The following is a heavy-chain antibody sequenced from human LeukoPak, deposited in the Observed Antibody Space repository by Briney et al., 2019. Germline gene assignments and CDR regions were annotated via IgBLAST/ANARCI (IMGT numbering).Heavy chain of an antibody. J-gene: IGHJ4*02. CDR3: ASTHMVRGVTPFDY. Sequence: GGSLRLSCAASGFTVSSNYMSWVRQAPGKGLECVSIIYSGGSTYYADSVKGRFTISRDNSKNTLYLQMNSLRAEDTAVYHCASTHMVRGVTPFDYWGQGTLVTVSS. D-gene: IGHD3-10*01. V-gene: IGHV3-66*01. CDR1: GFTVSSNY. CDR2: IYSGGST.